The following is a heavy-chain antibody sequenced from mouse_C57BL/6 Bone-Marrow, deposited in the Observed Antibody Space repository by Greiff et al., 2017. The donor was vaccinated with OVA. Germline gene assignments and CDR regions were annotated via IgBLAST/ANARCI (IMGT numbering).Heavy chain of an antibody. J-gene: IGHJ4*01. CDR3: ASGYGSSYAMDY. Sequence: QVQLQQPGAELVKPGASVKLSCKASGYTFTSYWMHWVKQRPGQGLEWIGMIHPNSGSTNYNEKFKSKATLTVDKSSSTAYRQLSSLTSEDSAVYYCASGYGSSYAMDYWGQGTSVTVSS. D-gene: IGHD1-1*01. CDR1: GYTFTSYW. V-gene: IGHV1-64*01. CDR2: IHPNSGST.